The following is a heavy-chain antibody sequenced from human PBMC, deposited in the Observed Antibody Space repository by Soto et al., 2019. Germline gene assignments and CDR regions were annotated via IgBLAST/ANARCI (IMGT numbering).Heavy chain of an antibody. D-gene: IGHD6-6*01. Sequence: QVQLVQSGAEVKKPGSSVKVSCKASGGTFSSYAISWVRQAPGQGLEWMGGIIPIFGTANYAQKFQGRVTITADKSTSTAYMELSSLRSEDTAVYYCARGPYSSSSESYYGMDVWGQGTTVTVSS. CDR2: IIPIFGTA. CDR3: ARGPYSSSSESYYGMDV. V-gene: IGHV1-69*06. CDR1: GGTFSSYA. J-gene: IGHJ6*02.